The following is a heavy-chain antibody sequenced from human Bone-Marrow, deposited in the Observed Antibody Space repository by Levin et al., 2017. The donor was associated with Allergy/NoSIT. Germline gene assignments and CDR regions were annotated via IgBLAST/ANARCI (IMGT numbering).Heavy chain of an antibody. V-gene: IGHV3-23*01. CDR1: GFTFSSYA. D-gene: IGHD5-18*01. CDR3: AKGGAHSYGYSDAFDS. J-gene: IGHJ3*02. CDR2: ISGSGGST. Sequence: GGSLRLSCAASGFTFSSYAMSWVRQAPGKGLEWVSAISGSGGSTYYADSVKGRFTISRDNSKNTLYLQMNSLRAEDTAVYYCAKGGAHSYGYSDAFDSWGQGTMVTVSS.